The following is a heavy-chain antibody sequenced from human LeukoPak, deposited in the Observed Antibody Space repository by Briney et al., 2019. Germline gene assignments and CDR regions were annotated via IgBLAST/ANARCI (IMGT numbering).Heavy chain of an antibody. Sequence: GASVKVSCKVSGYTLTELSMHWVRQAPGKGREWMGGFDPEDGETIYPQKFQGRVTMTEDTSTDTAYMELSSLRSEDTAVYYCATARQWLVRGNNWFDPWGQGTLVTVSS. V-gene: IGHV1-24*01. D-gene: IGHD6-19*01. CDR1: GYTLTELS. CDR2: FDPEDGET. J-gene: IGHJ5*02. CDR3: ATARQWLVRGNNWFDP.